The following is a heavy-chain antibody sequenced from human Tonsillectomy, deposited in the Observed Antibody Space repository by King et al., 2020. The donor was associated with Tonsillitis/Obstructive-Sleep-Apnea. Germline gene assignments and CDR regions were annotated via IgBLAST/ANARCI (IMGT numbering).Heavy chain of an antibody. D-gene: IGHD3-3*01. CDR2: VHYSGST. CDR3: ARCSLLEWLFMDY. J-gene: IGHJ4*02. Sequence: VQLQESGPGLVKPSENLSLTCTVSGGSISSYYWSWIRQPPGKGLEWIGYVHYSGSTNYNPSLKSRVTISVDTSKNQFYLKLRSVTAADTAAYYCARCSLLEWLFMDYRGQRTLVPLSS. CDR1: GGSISSYY. V-gene: IGHV4-59*08.